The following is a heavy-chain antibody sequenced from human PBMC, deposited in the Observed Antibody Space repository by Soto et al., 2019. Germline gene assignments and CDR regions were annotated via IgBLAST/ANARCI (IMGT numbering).Heavy chain of an antibody. D-gene: IGHD3-10*01. Sequence: GGSLRLSCAASGFTVSSSHMSWVRQAPGKGLEWVSVIYSCGSSYYAFSVQGRFTISRDNSKNTVFLQMNSLRGEDTAMFYCARLGPYGSESYSFRYNWFDPWGQGTLVTVS. J-gene: IGHJ5*02. CDR3: ARLGPYGSESYSFRYNWFDP. V-gene: IGHV3-53*01. CDR2: IYSCGSS. CDR1: GFTVSSSH.